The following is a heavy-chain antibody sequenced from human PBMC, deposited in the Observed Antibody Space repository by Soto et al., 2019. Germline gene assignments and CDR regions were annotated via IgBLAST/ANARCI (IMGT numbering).Heavy chain of an antibody. Sequence: GASVKVSCKASGGTFSSYAISWVRQAPGQGLEWMGGIIPIFGTANYAQKFQGRVTMTTDTSTSTAYMELRSLRSDDTAVYYCARDSSGWPLYSGQGTLVTVSS. J-gene: IGHJ4*02. V-gene: IGHV1-69*05. CDR3: ARDSSGWPLY. CDR1: GGTFSSYA. CDR2: IIPIFGTA. D-gene: IGHD6-19*01.